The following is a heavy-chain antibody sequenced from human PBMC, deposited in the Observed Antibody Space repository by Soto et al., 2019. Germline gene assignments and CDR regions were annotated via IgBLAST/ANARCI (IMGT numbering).Heavy chain of an antibody. CDR1: GGSISSGDYY. CDR2: IYYSGST. Sequence: QVQLQEPGPGLVKPSQTLSLTCTVSGGSISSGDYYWSWIRPPPGQGLEWIGNIYYSGSTYYTPTMKIGGSILIETSKNQCSLKVSSVTAAAMAVYYCARVRRYCSGGSCYSFDFWGQGTLVTVSS. D-gene: IGHD2-15*01. CDR3: ARVRRYCSGGSCYSFDF. V-gene: IGHV4-30-4*01. J-gene: IGHJ4*02.